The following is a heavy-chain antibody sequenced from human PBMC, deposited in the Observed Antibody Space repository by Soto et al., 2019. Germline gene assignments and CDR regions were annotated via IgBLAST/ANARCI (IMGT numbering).Heavy chain of an antibody. Sequence: ASVKVSCKASGYTFTSYGISWVRQAPGQGLEWMGWISAYNGNTNYAQKLQGRVTMTTDTSTSTAYMELRSLRSDDTAVYYCAREKRNVGIAAACPDYWGQGTLVTVSS. D-gene: IGHD6-13*01. V-gene: IGHV1-18*04. CDR2: ISAYNGNT. J-gene: IGHJ4*02. CDR3: AREKRNVGIAAACPDY. CDR1: GYTFTSYG.